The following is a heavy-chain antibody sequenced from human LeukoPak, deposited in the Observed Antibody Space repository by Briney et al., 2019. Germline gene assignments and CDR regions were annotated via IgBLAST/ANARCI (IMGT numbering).Heavy chain of an antibody. D-gene: IGHD2-15*01. V-gene: IGHV1-18*01. CDR3: ARDPPRIVVVVAATNYYGMDV. CDR1: GYTFTSYG. J-gene: IGHJ6*02. CDR2: ISAYNGNT. Sequence: ASVKVSCKASGYTFTSYGISWVRQAPGQGLEWMGWISAYNGNTNYAQKLQGRVTMTTDTSTSTVYMELRSLRSDDTAVYYCARDPPRIVVVVAATNYYGMDVWGQGTTVTVSS.